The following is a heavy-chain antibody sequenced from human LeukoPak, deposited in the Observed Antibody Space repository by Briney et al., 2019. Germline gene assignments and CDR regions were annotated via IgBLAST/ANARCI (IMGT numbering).Heavy chain of an antibody. V-gene: IGHV3-30*04. J-gene: IGHJ4*02. CDR1: GLTFSSYA. CDR3: ARDRDYGGNEGLAY. Sequence: GGSLRLSCAASGLTFSSYAMHWVRQAPGKGLEWVAVISYDGSNKYYADSVKGRFTISRDNSKNTLYLQMNSLRAEDTAVYYCARDRDYGGNEGLAYWGQGTLVTVSS. CDR2: ISYDGSNK. D-gene: IGHD4-23*01.